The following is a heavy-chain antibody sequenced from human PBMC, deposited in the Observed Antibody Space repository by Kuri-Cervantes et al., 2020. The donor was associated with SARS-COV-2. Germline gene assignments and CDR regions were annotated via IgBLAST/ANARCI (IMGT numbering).Heavy chain of an antibody. CDR3: ARQLYYYDSRSHLRGSLDL. D-gene: IGHD3-22*01. Sequence: GSLRLSCAVSGYSISSGYYWGWVRQPPGKGLEWIGSIYHSGSTYYNPSLKSRVTISVDTSKNQFSLKLTSVTAADTALYYCARQLYYYDSRSHLRGSLDLWGRGAQVTVSS. J-gene: IGHJ2*01. CDR2: IYHSGST. CDR1: GYSISSGYY. V-gene: IGHV4-38-2*01.